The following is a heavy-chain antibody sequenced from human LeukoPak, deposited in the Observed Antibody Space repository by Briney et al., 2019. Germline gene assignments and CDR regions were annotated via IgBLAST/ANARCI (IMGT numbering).Heavy chain of an antibody. CDR2: IYTSGST. D-gene: IGHD2-2*01. CDR1: GGSISSGSYY. J-gene: IGHJ3*01. V-gene: IGHV4-61*02. CDR3: ARGRLPAAV. Sequence: PSETLSLTCTVSGGSISSGSYYWSWIRQPAGKGLEWIGRIYTSGSTNYNTSLKSRVTISVDTSKNQFSLKLSSVTAADTAVYYCARGRLPAAVWGQGTMVTVSS.